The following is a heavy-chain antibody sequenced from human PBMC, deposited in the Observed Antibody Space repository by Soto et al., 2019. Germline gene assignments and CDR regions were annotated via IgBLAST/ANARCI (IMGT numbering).Heavy chain of an antibody. J-gene: IGHJ4*02. CDR1: GFTFSSYA. CDR2: ISGSGGST. D-gene: IGHD1-1*01. Sequence: EVQLLESGGGLVQPGGSLRLSCAASGFTFSSYAMSWVRQAPGKGLEWVSAISGSGGSTYYAESVKGRFTISRDKSKNTLYLQMNSLRAEDTAVYYCAKGMEGTYRIDYWGQGTLVTVSS. CDR3: AKGMEGTYRIDY. V-gene: IGHV3-23*01.